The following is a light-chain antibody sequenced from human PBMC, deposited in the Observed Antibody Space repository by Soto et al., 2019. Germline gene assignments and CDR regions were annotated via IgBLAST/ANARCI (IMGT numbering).Light chain of an antibody. CDR3: SSYTSSTTLV. CDR2: EVS. Sequence: QSVLTQPASVSGSPGQSITISCTGSSSDVGGYNYVSWYQQYPDKAPKLLIYEVSNRPSGVSSRFSGSKSGNTASLTISGLRAEDETDYYCSSYTSSTTLVFGGGTQLTVL. V-gene: IGLV2-14*01. CDR1: SSDVGGYNY. J-gene: IGLJ3*02.